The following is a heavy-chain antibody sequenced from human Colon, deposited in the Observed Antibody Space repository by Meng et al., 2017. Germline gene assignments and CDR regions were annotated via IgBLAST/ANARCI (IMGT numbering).Heavy chain of an antibody. J-gene: IGHJ4*02. CDR2: IHSSGNT. V-gene: IGHV4-30-4*01. D-gene: IGHD2-2*01. CDR1: HGSINRADYY. CDR3: ARNPVIPDARTFDF. Sequence: QVQLQESGPGLLKPSQTLSLTCITSHGSINRADYYWNWIRQPPGKGPEWLGYIHSSGNTYYTPSLKSRLAMSLDTSKNQFSLRLTSVTAADTAVYYCARNPVIPDARTFDFWGQGALVTVSS.